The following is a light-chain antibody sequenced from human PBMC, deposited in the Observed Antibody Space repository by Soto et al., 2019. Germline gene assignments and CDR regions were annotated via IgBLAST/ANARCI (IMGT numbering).Light chain of an antibody. J-gene: IGLJ3*02. Sequence: QSVLTQPASVSGSPGQSITISCTGASSGITNYNFVSWYQHYPGKAPKLIIYEVSNRPSGVSNRFSGSKSGNTASLTISGLQAEDEAQYYCASYTTSTIWVFGGGTKLT. CDR1: SSGITNYNF. V-gene: IGLV2-14*01. CDR3: ASYTTSTIWV. CDR2: EVS.